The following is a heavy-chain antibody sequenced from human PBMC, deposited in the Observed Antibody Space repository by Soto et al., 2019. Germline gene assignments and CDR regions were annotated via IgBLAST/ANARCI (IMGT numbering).Heavy chain of an antibody. D-gene: IGHD3-3*01. Sequence: QLQLQESGPGLVKPSETLSLTCTVSGGSISSSSYYWGWIRQPPGKGLEWIGSIYYSGSTYYNPSLKRRVTISVDTSKNQSSLKLSSVTAADTAVYYCARPAPPHYDFWSGYYQGGLGGMDVWGQGTTVTVSS. CDR3: ARPAPPHYDFWSGYYQGGLGGMDV. V-gene: IGHV4-39*01. J-gene: IGHJ6*02. CDR1: GGSISSSSYY. CDR2: IYYSGST.